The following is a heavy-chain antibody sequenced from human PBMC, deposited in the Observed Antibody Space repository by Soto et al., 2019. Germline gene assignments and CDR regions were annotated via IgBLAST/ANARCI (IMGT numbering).Heavy chain of an antibody. CDR1: GFTFSDYY. Sequence: QVQLVESGGGLVKPGGSLRLSCAASGFTFSDYYMSWIRQAPGKGLEWVSYISSSGSTIYYADSVKGRFTISRDNAKNPLYLQMNGLRAEDTAVYYCALAYCGGDCYSPPPGYWGQGTLVTVSS. D-gene: IGHD2-21*02. J-gene: IGHJ4*02. V-gene: IGHV3-11*01. CDR3: ALAYCGGDCYSPPPGY. CDR2: ISSSGSTI.